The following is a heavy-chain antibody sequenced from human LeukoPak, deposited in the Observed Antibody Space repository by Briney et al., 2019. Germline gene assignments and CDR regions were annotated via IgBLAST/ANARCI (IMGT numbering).Heavy chain of an antibody. V-gene: IGHV4-34*01. Sequence: SETLSLTCAVYGGSFSGYYWSWIRQPPGKGLEWIGEINHSGSTNYNPSLKSRVTISVDTSKNQFSLKLSSVTAADTAVYYCASSFIAAAGKVSNYWGQGTLVTVSS. CDR2: INHSGST. D-gene: IGHD6-13*01. CDR1: GGSFSGYY. CDR3: ASSFIAAAGKVSNY. J-gene: IGHJ4*02.